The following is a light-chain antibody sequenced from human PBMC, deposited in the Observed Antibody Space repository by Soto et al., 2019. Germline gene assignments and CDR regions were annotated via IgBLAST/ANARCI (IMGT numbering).Light chain of an antibody. CDR1: SSDVGGYNY. CDR2: EVS. V-gene: IGLV2-8*01. J-gene: IGLJ1*01. CDR3: SSFAGSNNPV. Sequence: QSALTQPPSASGSPGQSVTISCTGTSSDVGGYNYVSWYQQHPGKAPKLMIYEVSKRPSGVPDRFSGSKSGNTASLTVSGLQAEDEADYYCSSFAGSNNPVFGTGTKLTVL.